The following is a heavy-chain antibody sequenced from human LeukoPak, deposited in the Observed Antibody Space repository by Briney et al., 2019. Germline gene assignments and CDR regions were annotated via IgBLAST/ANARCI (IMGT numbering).Heavy chain of an antibody. J-gene: IGHJ5*02. D-gene: IGHD4-17*01. CDR1: GGSFSGYY. CDR2: INNSGST. CDR3: ARKRYGDYVFWFDP. Sequence: SETLSLTCAVYGGSFSGYYWSWIRQPPGKGLEWIGEINNSGSTNHNPSLKSRVTISVDTSKNQFSLKLSSVTAADTAVYYCARKRYGDYVFWFDPWGQGTLVTVSS. V-gene: IGHV4-34*01.